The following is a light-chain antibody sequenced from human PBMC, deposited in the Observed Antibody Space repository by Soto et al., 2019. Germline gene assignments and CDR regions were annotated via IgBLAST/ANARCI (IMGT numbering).Light chain of an antibody. Sequence: ILSPQYPGTQSLSPGARATFFCKSGQSLTNTFLAWYQQKPGQAPRLLIYGASGRATGIPDRFSGSGSGTDVALTISILEPEDFAVYYWHYSGSASGWTFGRGTKVDIK. CDR3: HYSGSASGWT. CDR2: GAS. V-gene: IGKV3-20*01. CDR1: QSLTNTF. J-gene: IGKJ1*01.